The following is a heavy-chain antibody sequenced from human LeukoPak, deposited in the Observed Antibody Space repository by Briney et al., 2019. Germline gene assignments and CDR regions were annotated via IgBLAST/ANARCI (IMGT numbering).Heavy chain of an antibody. Sequence: PGGSLRLSCAASGFTVSSNYMSWVRQAPGKGLEWVSVIYSGGSTYYAYYVKGRFTISRDNSKNTLYLQMNSLRAEDTAVYYCARFSRMITFGGATDPDAFDIWGQGTMVTVSS. CDR1: GFTVSSNY. V-gene: IGHV3-66*01. J-gene: IGHJ3*02. D-gene: IGHD3-16*01. CDR3: ARFSRMITFGGATDPDAFDI. CDR2: IYSGGST.